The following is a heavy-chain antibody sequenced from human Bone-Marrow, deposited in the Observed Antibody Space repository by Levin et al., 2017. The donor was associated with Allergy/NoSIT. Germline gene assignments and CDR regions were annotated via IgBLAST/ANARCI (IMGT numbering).Heavy chain of an antibody. V-gene: IGHV4-59*08. Sequence: SETLSLTCTVSGGSISSYYWSWIRQPPGKGLEWIGYIYYSGSTNYNPSLKSRVTISVDTSKNQFSLKLSSVTAADTAVYYCARQRRYYDSSGYIQYYFDYWGQGSLVTVSS. CDR1: GGSISSYY. CDR2: IYYSGST. CDR3: ARQRRYYDSSGYIQYYFDY. D-gene: IGHD3-22*01. J-gene: IGHJ4*02.